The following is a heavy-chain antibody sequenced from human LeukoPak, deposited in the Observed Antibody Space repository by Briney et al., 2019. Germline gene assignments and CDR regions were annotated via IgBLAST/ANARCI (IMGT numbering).Heavy chain of an antibody. CDR1: GFTFSSYS. V-gene: IGHV3-21*01. CDR2: ISSSSSYI. J-gene: IGHJ6*04. Sequence: GGSLRLSCAASGFTFSSYSMNWVRQAPGKGLEWVSSISSSSSYIYYADSVKGRFTISRDNAKNSLYLQMNSLRAEDTAVYYCASLSLLTEPTVWGKGTTVTISS. D-gene: IGHD3-9*01. CDR3: ASLSLLTEPTV.